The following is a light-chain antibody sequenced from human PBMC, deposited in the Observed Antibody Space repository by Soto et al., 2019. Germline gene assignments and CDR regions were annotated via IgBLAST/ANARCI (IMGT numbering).Light chain of an antibody. CDR2: GAS. CDR3: QQFGTSPS. Sequence: EVVLTQSPGTLSLSPGERATLSCRASQSVSSSYLAWYRQRPGQAPMLLIYGASIRATGLPDRFSGSGSGTDFTLTISRLEPEDFAVYYCQQFGTSPSFGPGTTVDI. V-gene: IGKV3-20*01. CDR1: QSVSSSY. J-gene: IGKJ3*01.